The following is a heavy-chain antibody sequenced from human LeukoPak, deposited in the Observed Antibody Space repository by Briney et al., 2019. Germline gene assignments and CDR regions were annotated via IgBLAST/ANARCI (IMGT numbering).Heavy chain of an antibody. D-gene: IGHD3-22*01. CDR2: INHSGST. Sequence: SETLSLTCAVYGGSFSGYYWSWIRQPPGKGLEWVGEINHSGSTNYNPSLKSRLNISVDTSKNQFSLKLSSVTAADTAVYYCARSYPYDSSGYYYYWFDPWGQGTLVTVSS. V-gene: IGHV4-34*01. CDR3: ARSYPYDSSGYYYYWFDP. J-gene: IGHJ5*02. CDR1: GGSFSGYY.